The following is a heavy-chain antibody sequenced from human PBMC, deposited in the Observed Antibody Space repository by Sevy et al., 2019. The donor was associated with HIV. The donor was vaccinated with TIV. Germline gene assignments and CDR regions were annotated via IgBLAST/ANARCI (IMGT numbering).Heavy chain of an antibody. CDR2: IIPISDTT. CDR3: ASGVVGATFYAHFDY. Sequence: ASVKVSCKASGRTFTNFAFSWVRQAPGQGLEWMGGIIPISDTTIFAQKFQDRVTITADRSTRTVYMEVSSLRSDDTAVYYCASGVVGATFYAHFDYWGQGTRVTVSS. CDR1: GRTFTNFA. J-gene: IGHJ4*02. V-gene: IGHV1-69*06. D-gene: IGHD1-26*01.